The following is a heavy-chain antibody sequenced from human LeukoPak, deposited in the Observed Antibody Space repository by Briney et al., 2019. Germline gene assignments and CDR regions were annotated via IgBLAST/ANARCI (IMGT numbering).Heavy chain of an antibody. CDR2: TFYRSKWYN. J-gene: IGHJ4*02. Sequence: SQTLSLTCAISGDSVSRHDLTWDWVRQSPSRGLEWLGRTFYRSKWYNDYAVSVKSRIAVSPDTSKNQFSLHLNSVTPEDTAVYYCVRSYDWVFDYWGQGTRVTVSS. D-gene: IGHD1-1*01. V-gene: IGHV6-1*01. CDR1: GDSVSRHDLT. CDR3: VRSYDWVFDY.